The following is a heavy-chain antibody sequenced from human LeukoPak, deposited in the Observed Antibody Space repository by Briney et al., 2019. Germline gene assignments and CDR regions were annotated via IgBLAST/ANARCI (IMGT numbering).Heavy chain of an antibody. J-gene: IGHJ2*01. CDR2: ISWNSGSI. V-gene: IGHV3-9*01. CDR1: GFTFDDYA. CDR3: AKDMVHYYDSSGYYSRDWYFDL. D-gene: IGHD3-22*01. Sequence: GRSLRLSCAASGFTFDDYAMHWVRQAPGKGLEWVSGISWNSGSIGYADSVKGRFTISRDNAKNSLYLQMNSLRAEDTALYYCAKDMVHYYDSSGYYSRDWYFDLWGRGTLVTVSS.